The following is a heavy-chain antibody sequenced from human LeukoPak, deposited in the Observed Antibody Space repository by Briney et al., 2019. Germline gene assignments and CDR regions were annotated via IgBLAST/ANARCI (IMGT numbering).Heavy chain of an antibody. Sequence: PGGSLRLSCGASGFTFSSYGMHWVRQAPGKGLEWVAFIRYDGSNKYYADSVKGRFTISRDNSKNTLYLQMNSLRAEDTAVYYCAKDRGYSGYDWEGVFDYWGQGTLVTVSS. V-gene: IGHV3-30*02. CDR2: IRYDGSNK. CDR1: GFTFSSYG. D-gene: IGHD5-12*01. J-gene: IGHJ4*02. CDR3: AKDRGYSGYDWEGVFDY.